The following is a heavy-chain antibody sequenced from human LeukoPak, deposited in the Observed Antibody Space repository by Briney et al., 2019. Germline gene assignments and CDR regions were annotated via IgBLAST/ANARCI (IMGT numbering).Heavy chain of an antibody. D-gene: IGHD3-10*02. CDR2: ISADNSNR. CDR1: GYKFVDYG. Sequence: ASVKVSCKASGYKFVDYGVGWVRQAPGQGLEWMGWISADNSNRNNAQKFQGRLTMTTDTSTNTAYMELKSLRSDDTAVYYCARDRPLMFMGNWLDSWGQGTLVTVSS. J-gene: IGHJ5*01. V-gene: IGHV1-18*01. CDR3: ARDRPLMFMGNWLDS.